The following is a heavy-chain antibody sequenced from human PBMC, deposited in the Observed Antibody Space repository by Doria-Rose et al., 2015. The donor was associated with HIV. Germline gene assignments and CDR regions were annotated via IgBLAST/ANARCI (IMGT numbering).Heavy chain of an antibody. CDR2: IFSDDER. D-gene: IGHD6-13*01. V-gene: IGHV2-26*01. Sequence: QITLKESGPVLVKPTETLTPTCTVSGVSLSSPGMGVSWIRQPPGKALEWLANIFSDDERSYKTSLKSGLTISRGTSKSQVVLTMTDMDPVDTATYYCARIKSSRWYHKYYFDFWGQGTLVIVSA. CDR1: GVSLSSPGMG. CDR3: ARIKSSRWYHKYYFDF. J-gene: IGHJ4*02.